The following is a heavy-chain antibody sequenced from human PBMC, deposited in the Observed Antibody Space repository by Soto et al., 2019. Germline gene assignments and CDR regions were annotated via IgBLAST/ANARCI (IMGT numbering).Heavy chain of an antibody. CDR2: IYYSGST. Sequence: SETLSLTCTVSGGSISSGGYYWSWIRQHPGKGLEWIGYIYYSGSTYYNPSLKSRVTISVDTSKNQFSLKLSSVTAADTAVYYCARDPLMMGSHPYGSGSPPAYDAFDIWGQGTMVTVSS. CDR1: GGSISSGGYY. CDR3: ARDPLMMGSHPYGSGSPPAYDAFDI. V-gene: IGHV4-31*03. J-gene: IGHJ3*02. D-gene: IGHD3-10*01.